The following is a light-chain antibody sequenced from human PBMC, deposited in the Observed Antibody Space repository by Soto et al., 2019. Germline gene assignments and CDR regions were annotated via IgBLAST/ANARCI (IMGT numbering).Light chain of an antibody. CDR2: DVS. CDR3: CSFAGTNSFA. J-gene: IGLJ1*01. V-gene: IGLV2-11*01. Sequence: QSALTQPRSVSGSPGQSVTISCTGTSSDIGDYNYVSWYQQHPGKAPKLMIYDVSKWPSGVPDRFSGSKSGNTASLTISGRQADDEAVYYCCSFAGTNSFAFGTGTKLTVL. CDR1: SSDIGDYNY.